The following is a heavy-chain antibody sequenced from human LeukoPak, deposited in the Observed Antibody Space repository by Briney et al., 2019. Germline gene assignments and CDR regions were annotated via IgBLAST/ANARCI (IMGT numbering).Heavy chain of an antibody. V-gene: IGHV1-2*02. J-gene: IGHJ4*02. D-gene: IGHD6-13*01. CDR3: ARRSSSWYPKYYFDY. CDR2: TIPNSGST. Sequence: ASVTVSFTGSAYTFTDYYMHGVRQAPGQGREWVGWTIPNSGSTNYAQKFQGRVIMTRDTSISTAYMELSRLRSDDTAVYYCARRSSSWYPKYYFDYWGQGALVTVSS. CDR1: AYTFTDYY.